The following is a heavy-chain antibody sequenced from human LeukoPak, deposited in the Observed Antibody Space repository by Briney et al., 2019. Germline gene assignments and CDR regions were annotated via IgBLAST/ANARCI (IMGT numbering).Heavy chain of an antibody. D-gene: IGHD6-6*01. CDR3: ARGAGSSSSGVY. J-gene: IGHJ4*02. Sequence: GGSLRLSCAASGFTFSSYSMKWVRQAPGRGLEWVSSISSSSSYIYYADSVKGRFTISRDNAKNSLYLQMNSLRAEDTAVYYCARGAGSSSSGVYWGQGTLVTVSS. CDR2: ISSSSSYI. V-gene: IGHV3-21*01. CDR1: GFTFSSYS.